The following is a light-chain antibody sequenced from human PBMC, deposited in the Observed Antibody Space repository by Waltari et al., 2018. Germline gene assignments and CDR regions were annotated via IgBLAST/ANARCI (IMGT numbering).Light chain of an antibody. CDR1: YSVSSN. V-gene: IGKV3-15*01. Sequence: EMVMTQSPATLSVSPGERATLSCRASYSVSSNLAWYPQKPGQAPRLLIHAASTRATGVPARFSGGGSGTEFTLTISNMQSEDFAVYYCQQYNNWPPMYTFGQGTKLEIK. CDR2: AAS. CDR3: QQYNNWPPMYT. J-gene: IGKJ2*01.